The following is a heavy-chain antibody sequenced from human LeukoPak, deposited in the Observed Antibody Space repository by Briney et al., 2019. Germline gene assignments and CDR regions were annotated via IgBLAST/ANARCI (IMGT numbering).Heavy chain of an antibody. Sequence: SETLSLTCTVSGYSISSGCYWGWIRQPPGKGLEWIGYIYYSGSTYYNPSLKSRVTISVDTSKNQFSLKLSSVTAADTAVYYCARDVAGTGWYYVDYWGQGTLVTVSS. CDR2: IYYSGST. D-gene: IGHD6-19*01. CDR3: ARDVAGTGWYYVDY. V-gene: IGHV4-38-2*02. J-gene: IGHJ4*02. CDR1: GYSISSGCY.